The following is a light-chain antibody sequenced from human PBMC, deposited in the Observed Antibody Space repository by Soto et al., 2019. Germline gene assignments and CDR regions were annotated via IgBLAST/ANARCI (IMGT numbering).Light chain of an antibody. CDR2: DAS. V-gene: IGKV3-20*01. CDR3: QQYYNWPPYT. CDR1: QTVSRSY. J-gene: IGKJ2*01. Sequence: EIVLTQSPGTLSLSPGQRATLSCRASQTVSRSYLAWYQQTPDQAPRLLIYDASSRATDIPDRFSGSGSGTDFTLTISRLEPEDFAVYYCQQYYNWPPYTFGQGTKLQIE.